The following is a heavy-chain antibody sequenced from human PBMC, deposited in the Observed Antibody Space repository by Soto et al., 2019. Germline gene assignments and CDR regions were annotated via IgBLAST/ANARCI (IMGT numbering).Heavy chain of an antibody. CDR3: ARMAKFGSLHWFDP. J-gene: IGHJ5*02. V-gene: IGHV1-8*01. CDR1: GYSFTNND. CDR2: MNPGSGDT. D-gene: IGHD3-10*01. Sequence: GASVKVSCKASGYSFTNNDVSWVRQATGQGLEWMGWMNPGSGDTGYAQKFQGRVTMTRDISIATAYMELSSLRSDDTAIYYCARMAKFGSLHWFDPWGQGTLVTVSS.